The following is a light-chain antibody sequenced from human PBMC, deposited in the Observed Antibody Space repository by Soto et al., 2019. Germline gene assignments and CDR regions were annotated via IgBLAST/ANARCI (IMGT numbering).Light chain of an antibody. CDR3: QQYGSSGT. CDR1: QSVSKNY. J-gene: IGKJ1*01. Sequence: EIVLTHSRGTLSLSPEERATLSCRASQSVSKNYLAWYQQKPGQAPGLLIYGASNRATGIPDRFSGSGSGTDFTLTISRPEPEDFAVYYCQQYGSSGTFGQGTKVDIK. V-gene: IGKV3-20*01. CDR2: GAS.